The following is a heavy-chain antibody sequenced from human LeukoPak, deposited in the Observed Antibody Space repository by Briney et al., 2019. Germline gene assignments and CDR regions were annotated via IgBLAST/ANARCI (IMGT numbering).Heavy chain of an antibody. V-gene: IGHV4-30-2*01. CDR2: IYQSGST. CDR3: ARGAPPGYNWFDP. D-gene: IGHD1-26*01. CDR1: GGSINSGGFY. J-gene: IGHJ5*02. Sequence: SETLSLTCTVSGGSINSGGFYWSWIRQPPGKGLEWIGYIYQSGSTYYNPSLNSRVTTLADRSKNQFSLKLSSVTAADTAVYYCARGAPPGYNWFDPWGQGTLVTVSS.